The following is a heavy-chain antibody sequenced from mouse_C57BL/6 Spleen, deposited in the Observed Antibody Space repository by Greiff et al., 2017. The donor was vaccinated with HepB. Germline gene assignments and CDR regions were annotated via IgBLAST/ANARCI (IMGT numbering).Heavy chain of an antibody. Sequence: EVQGVESGGGLVQPGGSMKLSCAASGFTFSDAWMDWVRQSPEKGLEWVAEIRNKANNHATYYAESVKGRFTISRDDSKSSVYLQMNSLRAEDTGIYYCTRLYYYGSSYVDYWGQGTTLTVSS. CDR2: IRNKANNHAT. CDR1: GFTFSDAW. V-gene: IGHV6-6*01. J-gene: IGHJ2*01. CDR3: TRLYYYGSSYVDY. D-gene: IGHD1-1*01.